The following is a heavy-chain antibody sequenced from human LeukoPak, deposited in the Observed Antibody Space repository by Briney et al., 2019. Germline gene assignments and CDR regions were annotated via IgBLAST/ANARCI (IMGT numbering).Heavy chain of an antibody. CDR1: GFTVSSNY. CDR2: IYSGGST. CDR3: AKDGTCSSASCYRFDP. D-gene: IGHD2-2*01. J-gene: IGHJ5*02. V-gene: IGHV3-53*01. Sequence: PGGSLRLSCAASGFTVSSNYMSWVRQAPGKGLEWVSVIYSGGSTYYADSVKGRFTISRDNSKNTLYLQMNSLRAEDTAVYYCAKDGTCSSASCYRFDPWGQGTLVTVSS.